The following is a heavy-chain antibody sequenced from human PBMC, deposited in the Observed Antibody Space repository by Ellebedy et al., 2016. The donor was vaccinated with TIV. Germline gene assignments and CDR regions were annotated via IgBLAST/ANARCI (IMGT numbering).Heavy chain of an antibody. Sequence: PGGSLRLSCSGSGFTFSSFALYRVRQAPGKEPEHVSAISSNGASINYADSVKDRFTISRDNAKNTLYLQMSSLRVEDTAVYYCVKAPFGVVNLPYYFDSWGQGTLVTVSS. D-gene: IGHD3-3*01. CDR2: ISSNGASI. V-gene: IGHV3-64D*09. CDR1: GFTFSSFA. J-gene: IGHJ4*02. CDR3: VKAPFGVVNLPYYFDS.